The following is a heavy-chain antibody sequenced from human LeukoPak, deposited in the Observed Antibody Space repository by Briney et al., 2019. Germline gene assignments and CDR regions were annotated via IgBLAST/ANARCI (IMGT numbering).Heavy chain of an antibody. CDR2: ISSSSSYI. Sequence: SGGSLRLSCAASGFTFSSYSMNWVRQAPGKGLEWVSSISSSSSYIYYADSVKGRFTISRDNAKSSLYLQMNSLRAEGTAVYYCARDAFLSSPELIYYFDYWGQGTLVTVSS. D-gene: IGHD1-26*01. J-gene: IGHJ4*02. CDR3: ARDAFLSSPELIYYFDY. CDR1: GFTFSSYS. V-gene: IGHV3-21*01.